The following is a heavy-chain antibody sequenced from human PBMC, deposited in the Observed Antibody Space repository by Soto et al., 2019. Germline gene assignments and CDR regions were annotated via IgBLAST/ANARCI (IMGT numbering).Heavy chain of an antibody. Sequence: QVQLVQSGAEVKKPGSSVKVSCKASGGTFSSYAISWVRQAPGQGLEWMGGIIPIFGTANYAQKFQGRVTIPGDNPRSTPTMGLRSLRSEAPAVNSCRAVGGFFSGTAGSHLYYSSSGRAVWGQGPRSPSP. CDR1: GGTFSSYA. D-gene: IGHD2-2*01. V-gene: IGHV1-69*06. CDR3: RAVGGFFSGTAGSHLYYSSSGRAV. J-gene: IGHJ6*02. CDR2: IIPIFGTA.